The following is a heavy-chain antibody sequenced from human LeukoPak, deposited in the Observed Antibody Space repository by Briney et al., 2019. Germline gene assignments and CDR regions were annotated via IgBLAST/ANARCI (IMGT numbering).Heavy chain of an antibody. J-gene: IGHJ4*02. Sequence: GESLKISCGASGYIFSNYWIGWVRQKPGKGLEWMGIIYPADSDTTYSPSFQGQVTISADKSISTAYLQWSSLKASDTAMYYCARPERAGGTTWGQGTLVTVSS. V-gene: IGHV5-51*01. D-gene: IGHD1-26*01. CDR3: ARPERAGGTT. CDR2: IYPADSDT. CDR1: GYIFSNYW.